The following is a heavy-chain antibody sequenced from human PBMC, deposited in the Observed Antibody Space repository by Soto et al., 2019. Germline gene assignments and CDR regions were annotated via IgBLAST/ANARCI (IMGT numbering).Heavy chain of an antibody. J-gene: IGHJ6*01. CDR2: IRSKAYGGTT. CDR1: GFTHGDYA. D-gene: IGHD5-18*01. V-gene: IGHV3-49*04. CDR3: TSAVDTARARGDEYFYCMEV. Sequence: PGGSRRLPCTACGFTHGDYAMSWVRQAPGNGLAWVGCIRSKAYGGTTEWAASVKGRFTISRDDSKSIAHFQMNSLKTKDTSVYYCTSAVDTARARGDEYFYCMEVWYQGTTETVSS.